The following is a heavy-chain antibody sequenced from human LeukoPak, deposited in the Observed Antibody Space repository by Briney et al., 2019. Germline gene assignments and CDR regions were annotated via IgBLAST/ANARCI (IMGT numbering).Heavy chain of an antibody. J-gene: IGHJ5*02. CDR3: ARAITIFGVVIAISWFDP. Sequence: SMNWVRQAPGKXLEWVSSISSSSSYIYYADSVKGRFTISRDNAKNSLYLQMNSLRAEDTAVYYCARAITIFGVVIAISWFDPWGQGTLVTVSS. V-gene: IGHV3-21*01. D-gene: IGHD3-3*01. CDR2: ISSSSSYI. CDR1: S.